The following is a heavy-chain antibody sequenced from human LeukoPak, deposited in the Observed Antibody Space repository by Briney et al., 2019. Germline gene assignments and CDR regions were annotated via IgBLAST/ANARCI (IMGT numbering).Heavy chain of an antibody. J-gene: IGHJ3*02. CDR2: ISGSGGST. D-gene: IGHD6-13*01. CDR3: AKPYSSSWYEHHDAFDI. CDR1: GFTFSSYA. V-gene: IGHV3-23*01. Sequence: GGSLRLSCAASGFTFSSYAMSWVRQAPGKGLEWVSAISGSGGSTYYADSVKGRFTISRDNSKNTLYLQMNSLRAEDTAVYYCAKPYSSSWYEHHDAFDIWGQGTMVTVSS.